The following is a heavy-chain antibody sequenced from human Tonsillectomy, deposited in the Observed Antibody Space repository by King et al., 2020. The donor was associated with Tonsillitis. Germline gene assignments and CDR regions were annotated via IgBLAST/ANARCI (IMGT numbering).Heavy chain of an antibody. J-gene: IGHJ4*02. V-gene: IGHV3-23*04. Sequence: VQLVESGGGLVQPGGSLRLSCAASGFTFSSYAMSWVRQAPGKGLEWVSAISGSGGSTYYADSVKGRFTISRDNSKNTLHLQMNSLRAEDTAVYYCAKDLGRGYSYGTNFDYWGQGTLVTVSS. CDR3: AKDLGRGYSYGTNFDY. CDR2: ISGSGGST. CDR1: GFTFSSYA. D-gene: IGHD5-18*01.